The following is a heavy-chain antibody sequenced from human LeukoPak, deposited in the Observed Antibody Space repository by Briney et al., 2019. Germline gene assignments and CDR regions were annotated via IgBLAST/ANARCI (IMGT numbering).Heavy chain of an antibody. V-gene: IGHV1-2*02. D-gene: IGHD1-14*01. CDR2: INPNTGGT. Sequence: ASVEVSCKASGYTFTDYYMHWVRQAPGQGLEWKGWINPNTGGTNYAQIFRGRVTMTRDTSISTAYMELTGLRSDDTAVYFCARKGGPRVNAFDIWGQGTMVTVSS. CDR3: ARKGGPRVNAFDI. J-gene: IGHJ3*02. CDR1: GYTFTDYY.